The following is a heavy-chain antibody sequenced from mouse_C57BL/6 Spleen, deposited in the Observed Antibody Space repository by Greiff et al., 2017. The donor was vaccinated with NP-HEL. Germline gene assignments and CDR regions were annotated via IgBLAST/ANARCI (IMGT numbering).Heavy chain of an antibody. CDR3: ARSPYGRPGFDV. CDR2: IRNKANGYTT. CDR1: GFTFTDYY. J-gene: IGHJ1*03. Sequence: VMLVESGGGLVQPGGSLSLSCAASGFTFTDYYMSWVRQPPGKALEWLGFIRNKANGYTTEYSASVKGRFTISRDNSQSILYLQMNALRAEDSATYYCARSPYGRPGFDVWGTGTTVTVSS. V-gene: IGHV7-3*01. D-gene: IGHD1-1*02.